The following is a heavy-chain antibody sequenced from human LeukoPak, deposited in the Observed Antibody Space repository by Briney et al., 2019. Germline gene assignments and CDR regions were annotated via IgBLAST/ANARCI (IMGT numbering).Heavy chain of an antibody. J-gene: IGHJ4*02. CDR1: GFTFSSYS. CDR3: ATVVVPAAVDY. CDR2: ISSSSSYI. Sequence: PGGSLRLSCAASGFTFSSYSMNWVRQAPGKGLEWVSSISSSSSYIYYADSVKGRFTISRDNSKNTLYLQMNSLRAEDTAVYYCATVVVPAAVDYWGQGTLVTVSS. D-gene: IGHD2-2*01. V-gene: IGHV3-21*04.